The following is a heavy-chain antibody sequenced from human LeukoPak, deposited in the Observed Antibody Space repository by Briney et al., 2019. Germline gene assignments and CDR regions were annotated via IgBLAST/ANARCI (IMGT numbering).Heavy chain of an antibody. Sequence: ASVKVSCKASGFSFTANYIHWVRQAPGQGLEWMGWINPNSGGTKYAQKFQGRATVTRETSISTAYMELSSLRSDDTAVYYCAREPLHLVIVPAAVGFYPWGQGTLVTVSS. CDR3: AREPLHLVIVPAAVGFYP. J-gene: IGHJ5*02. D-gene: IGHD2-2*01. CDR1: GFSFTANY. V-gene: IGHV1-2*02. CDR2: INPNSGGT.